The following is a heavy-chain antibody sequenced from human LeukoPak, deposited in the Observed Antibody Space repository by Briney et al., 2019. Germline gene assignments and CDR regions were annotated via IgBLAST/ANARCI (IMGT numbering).Heavy chain of an antibody. CDR3: ARQSRPGYFDY. CDR1: GFIFSTYS. CDR2: ISSSSSTI. V-gene: IGHV3-48*01. J-gene: IGHJ4*02. Sequence: PGGSLRLSCEASGFIFSTYSMNWVRQAPGEGLEWVSYISSSSSTIYYADSVKGRFTISRDNAKNSLSLQMNSLRAEDTAVFYCARQSRPGYFDYWGQGTLVTVSS.